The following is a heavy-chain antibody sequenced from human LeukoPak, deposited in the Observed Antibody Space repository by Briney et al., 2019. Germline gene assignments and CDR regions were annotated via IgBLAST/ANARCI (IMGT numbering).Heavy chain of an antibody. CDR2: IYYSGTT. J-gene: IGHJ4*02. CDR1: GGSISSYY. Sequence: SETLSLTCTVSGGSISSYYWSWIRQPPGKGLEWIGYIYYSGTTNYNPSLKSRVTISVDTSKNQFSLKLSSVTAADTAVYYCARGVYIAAAQYGYWGQGTLVTASS. D-gene: IGHD6-13*01. V-gene: IGHV4-59*01. CDR3: ARGVYIAAAQYGY.